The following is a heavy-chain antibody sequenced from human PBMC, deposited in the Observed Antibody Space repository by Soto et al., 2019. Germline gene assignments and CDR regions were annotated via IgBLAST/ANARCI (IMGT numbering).Heavy chain of an antibody. CDR1: GGTFSSCA. CDR2: IIPIFGTA. CDR3: ARPFHDSVSVVPAAQDYYYGMDV. J-gene: IGHJ6*02. V-gene: IGHV1-69*06. Sequence: ASVKVSCKASGGTFSSCAISWVRQAPGQGLEWMGGIIPIFGTANYAQKFQGRVTITADKSTSTAYMELSSLRSEDTAVYYCARPFHDSVSVVPAAQDYYYGMDVWGQGTTVTVSS. D-gene: IGHD2-2*01.